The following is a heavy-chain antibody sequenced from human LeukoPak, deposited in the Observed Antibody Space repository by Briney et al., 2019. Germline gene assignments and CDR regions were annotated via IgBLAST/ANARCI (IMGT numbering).Heavy chain of an antibody. J-gene: IGHJ4*02. CDR2: INPNSGGT. CDR3: ATVYDYYFDY. Sequence: ASVKVSCKASGYTFTGYYMHWVRQAPGQGLEWMGWINPNSGGTNYAQKFQGRVTMTEDTSTDTAYMELSSLRSEDTAVYYCATVYDYYFDYWGQGTLVTVSS. D-gene: IGHD3-3*01. V-gene: IGHV1-2*02. CDR1: GYTFTGYY.